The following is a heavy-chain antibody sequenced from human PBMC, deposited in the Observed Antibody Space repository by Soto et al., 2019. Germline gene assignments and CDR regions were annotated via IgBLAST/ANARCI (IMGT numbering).Heavy chain of an antibody. CDR1: GFTFSRVS. V-gene: IGHV3-21*01. Sequence: GGSLRLSCEASGFTFSRVSMNWGRQVPGKGLEWVASISSGSSDTWYADSVKGRFIISRDNAQNSLFLQMNTLRPEDTAMYYCARVAYWGPGTQVTVSS. CDR3: ARVAY. CDR2: ISSGSSDT. J-gene: IGHJ4*02.